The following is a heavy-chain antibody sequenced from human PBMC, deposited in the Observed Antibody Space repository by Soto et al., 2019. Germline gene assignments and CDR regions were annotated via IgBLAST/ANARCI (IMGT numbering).Heavy chain of an antibody. CDR3: ARGPSGGYSYGVFDY. CDR1: GGTFSSYA. D-gene: IGHD5-18*01. Sequence: SVKVSCKASGGTFSSYAISWVRQAPGQGLEWMGGIIPIFGTANYAQKFQGRVTITADESTSTAYMELSGLRSEDTAVYYCARGPSGGYSYGVFDYWGQGTLVTVSS. V-gene: IGHV1-69*13. J-gene: IGHJ4*02. CDR2: IIPIFGTA.